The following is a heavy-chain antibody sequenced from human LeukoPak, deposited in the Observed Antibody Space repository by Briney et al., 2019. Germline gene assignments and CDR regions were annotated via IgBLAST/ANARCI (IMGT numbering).Heavy chain of an antibody. CDR2: IYYSGST. CDR3: ARASYYDSSGSFDP. V-gene: IGHV4-59*01. Sequence: SETLSLTCTVSGGSISSYYWSWIRQPPGQGLEWIGYIYYSGSTNYNPSLKSRVTISVDTSKNQFSLKLSSVTAADTAVYYCARASYYDSSGSFDPWGQGTLVTVSS. J-gene: IGHJ5*02. CDR1: GGSISSYY. D-gene: IGHD3-22*01.